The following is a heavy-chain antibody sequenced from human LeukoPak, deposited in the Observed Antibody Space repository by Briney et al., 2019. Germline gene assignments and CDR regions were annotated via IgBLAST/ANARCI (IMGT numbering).Heavy chain of an antibody. CDR1: GFTFSDYY. Sequence: GGSLRLSCAASGFTFSDYYMSWIRQAPGKGLEWVSYVSSGGSTKHYADSMKGRFTISRDNAKNSLYLQMSSLRVEDAAVYYCTRQVRYGSGSYPFDYWGQGTLVTVSS. CDR2: VSSGGSTK. J-gene: IGHJ4*02. CDR3: TRQVRYGSGSYPFDY. D-gene: IGHD3-10*01. V-gene: IGHV3-11*01.